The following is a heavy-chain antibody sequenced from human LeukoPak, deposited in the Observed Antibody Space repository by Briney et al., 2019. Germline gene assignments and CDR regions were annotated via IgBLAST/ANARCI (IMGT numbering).Heavy chain of an antibody. CDR1: AYTFSGHY. J-gene: IGHJ4*02. V-gene: IGHV1-2*02. D-gene: IGHD3-16*01. Sequence: ASVKVSCKASAYTFSGHYMHWVRQAPEQGLEWMGWINTNSGATQLAQELRGRVTMTRDTSITTVYMELSRLRSDDTAVYYCARDLGGQTYWGQGTLVIVSS. CDR3: ARDLGGQTY. CDR2: INTNSGAT.